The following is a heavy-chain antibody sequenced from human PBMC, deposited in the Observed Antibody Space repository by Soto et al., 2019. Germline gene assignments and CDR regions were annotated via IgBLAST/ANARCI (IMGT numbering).Heavy chain of an antibody. CDR3: ARDVGGAYYYGSGPNWFDP. Sequence: PSETLSLTCAVYGGSFSGYYWSWIRQPPGKGLEWIGEINHSGSTNYNPSLKSRVTISVDTSKNQFSLKLSSVTAADTAVYYCARDVGGAYYYGSGPNWFDPWGQGTLVTVSS. CDR2: INHSGST. CDR1: GGSFSGYY. J-gene: IGHJ5*02. V-gene: IGHV4-34*01. D-gene: IGHD3-10*01.